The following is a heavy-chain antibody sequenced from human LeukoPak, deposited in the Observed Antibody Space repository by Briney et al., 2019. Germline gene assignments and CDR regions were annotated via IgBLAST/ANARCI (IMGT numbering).Heavy chain of an antibody. CDR3: ARQPTAGGTGWFDP. V-gene: IGHV4-59*08. J-gene: IGHJ5*02. CDR2: ISSSGYT. Sequence: PSDPLSLTCIVSGGHISSYHWSWIRQPPGKGVEWIGFISSSGYTNYNPSLKSRLTISRDTSKNQVSLQLTAVSTADTAVYYCARQPTAGGTGWFDPWGQGTLVTVSS. CDR1: GGHISSYH. D-gene: IGHD1-26*01.